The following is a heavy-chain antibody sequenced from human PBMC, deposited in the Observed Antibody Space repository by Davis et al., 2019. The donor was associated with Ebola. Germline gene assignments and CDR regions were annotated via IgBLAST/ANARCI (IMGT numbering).Heavy chain of an antibody. Sequence: MPSETLSLTCTVSGGSTSSSSYYWGWIRQPPGKGLEWIGRSYYSGSTYYNPSLKSRVTISVDTSKNQFSLKLSSVTAADTAVYYCARERREYVKGYAATFSHFYYGLDVWGEGTTVTVSS. J-gene: IGHJ6*02. CDR2: SYYSGST. D-gene: IGHD5-12*01. V-gene: IGHV4-39*07. CDR1: GGSTSSSSYY. CDR3: ARERREYVKGYAATFSHFYYGLDV.